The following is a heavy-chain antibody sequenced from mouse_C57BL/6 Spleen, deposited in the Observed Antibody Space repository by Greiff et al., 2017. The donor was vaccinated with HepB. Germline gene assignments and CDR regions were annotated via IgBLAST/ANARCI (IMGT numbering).Heavy chain of an antibody. Sequence: VQLKESGGGLVKPGGSLKLSCAASGFTFSSYAMSWVRQTPEKRLEWVATISDGGSYTYYPDNVKGRFTISRDNAKNNLYLQMSHLKSEDTAMYYCARDLTGTPFDYWGQGTTLTVSS. CDR3: ARDLTGTPFDY. J-gene: IGHJ2*01. D-gene: IGHD4-1*01. V-gene: IGHV5-4*01. CDR1: GFTFSSYA. CDR2: ISDGGSYT.